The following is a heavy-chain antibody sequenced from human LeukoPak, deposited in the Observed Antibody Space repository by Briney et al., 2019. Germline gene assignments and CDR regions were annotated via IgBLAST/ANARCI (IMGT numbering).Heavy chain of an antibody. D-gene: IGHD1-14*01. J-gene: IGHJ6*03. CDR1: GGSISSHY. CDR2: IYYSGST. Sequence: SETLSLTCTVSGGSISSHYWSWIRQPPGKGLEWIGYIYYSGSTNYNPSLKSRVTISVDTSKNQFSLKLSSVTAADTAVYYCARTVTYYYMDVWGKGTTVTVSS. CDR3: ARTVTYYYMDV. V-gene: IGHV4-59*11.